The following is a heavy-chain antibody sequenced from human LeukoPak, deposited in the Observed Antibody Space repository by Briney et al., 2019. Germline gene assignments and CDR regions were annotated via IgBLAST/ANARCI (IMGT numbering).Heavy chain of an antibody. CDR1: GYTLTELS. V-gene: IGHV1-24*01. D-gene: IGHD6-13*01. J-gene: IGHJ4*02. CDR2: FDPEDGET. CDR3: ATSGDRLSPYSSSWYYFDC. Sequence: ASVKVSCKVSGYTLTELSMHWVRQAPGKGLEWMGGFDPEDGETIYAQKFQGRVTMTEDTSTDTAYMELSSLRSEDTAVYYCATSGDRLSPYSSSWYYFDCWGQGTLVTVSS.